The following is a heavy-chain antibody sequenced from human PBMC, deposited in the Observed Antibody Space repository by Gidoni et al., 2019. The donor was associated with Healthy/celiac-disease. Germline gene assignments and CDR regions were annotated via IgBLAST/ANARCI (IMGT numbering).Heavy chain of an antibody. Sequence: QVQLVESGGGVVQPGRSLRLSCAASGFTFSSYGMHWVRQAPGKGLEWVAVIGYDGSNKYYADSVKGRFTISRDNSKNTLYLQMNSLRAEDTAVYYCARGTYYQWGQGTLVTVSS. CDR3: ARGTYYQ. CDR1: GFTFSSYG. J-gene: IGHJ4*02. CDR2: IGYDGSNK. D-gene: IGHD3-10*01. V-gene: IGHV3-33*01.